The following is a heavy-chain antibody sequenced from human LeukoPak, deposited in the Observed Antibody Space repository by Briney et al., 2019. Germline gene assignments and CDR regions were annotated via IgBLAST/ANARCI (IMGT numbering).Heavy chain of an antibody. Sequence: AASVKVSCKASGYTFTSYDINWVRQATGQGLEWMGWMNPNSGNTGYAQRFQGRVTMTRNTSISTAYMELSSLRSEDTAVYYCARGADWFLKQIRYYGMDVWGQGTTVTVSS. J-gene: IGHJ6*02. CDR1: GYTFTSYD. V-gene: IGHV1-8*01. CDR2: MNPNSGNT. D-gene: IGHD3-9*01. CDR3: ARGADWFLKQIRYYGMDV.